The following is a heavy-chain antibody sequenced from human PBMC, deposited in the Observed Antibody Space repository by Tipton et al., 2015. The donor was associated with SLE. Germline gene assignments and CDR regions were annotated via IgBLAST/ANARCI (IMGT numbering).Heavy chain of an antibody. V-gene: IGHV1-8*01. CDR2: MNPDTDQT. CDR1: GYTFISYD. D-gene: IGHD2-21*01. Sequence: QSGAEVKKPGASVKVSCKASGYTFISYDINWVRQAPGQGLEWMGWMNPDTDQTGYAQKFQGRVTMTRDSSISTAYMELSSLRSDDTAVYYCARSVDLDFWGQGTQVTVSS. CDR3: ARSVDLDF. J-gene: IGHJ4*02.